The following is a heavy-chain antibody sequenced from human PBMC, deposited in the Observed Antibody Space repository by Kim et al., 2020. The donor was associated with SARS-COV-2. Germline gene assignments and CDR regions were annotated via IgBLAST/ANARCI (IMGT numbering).Heavy chain of an antibody. CDR2: ITSSIDT. V-gene: IGHV3-21*01. D-gene: IGHD7-27*01. Sequence: GGSLRLSCVASGFTFSSYDMNWVRQAPGKGLEWVSSITSSIDTYYADSVTGRFTISRDNAQNSLYLQLNSLRAEDTAVYYCARDLGARGYWGSPLTYCFDYWGQGTLVTVSS. J-gene: IGHJ4*02. CDR3: ARDLGARGYWGSPLTYCFDY. CDR1: GFTFSSYD.